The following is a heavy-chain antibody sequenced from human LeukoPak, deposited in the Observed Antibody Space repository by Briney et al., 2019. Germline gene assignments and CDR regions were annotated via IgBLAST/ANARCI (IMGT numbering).Heavy chain of an antibody. J-gene: IGHJ5*02. CDR3: AKHLANAYYDMIWFDP. CDR2: IYYSGST. CDR1: GGSISRNY. V-gene: IGHV4-59*01. Sequence: SETLSLTCSVSGGSISRNYWSWIRQPPGKGLEWIGYIYYSGSTNYNPSLKSRVTISLDTSKNQFSLRLSSVTAADTAVYYCAKHLANAYYDMIWFDPWGQGTLVTVSS. D-gene: IGHD3-9*01.